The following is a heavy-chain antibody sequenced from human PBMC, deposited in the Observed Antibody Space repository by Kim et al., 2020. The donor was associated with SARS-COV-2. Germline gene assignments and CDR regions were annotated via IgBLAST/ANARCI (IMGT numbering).Heavy chain of an antibody. CDR3: ARDLGYCSGGSCYYDYYYGMDA. CDR1: GFTFSSYG. CDR2: IWYDGSNK. V-gene: IGHV3-33*01. Sequence: GGSLRLSCAASGFTFSSYGMHWVRQAPGKGLEWVAVIWYDGSNKYYADSVKGRFTISRDNSKNTLYLQMNSLRAEDTAVYYCARDLGYCSGGSCYYDYYYGMDAWGQGTTVTVSS. D-gene: IGHD2-15*01. J-gene: IGHJ6*02.